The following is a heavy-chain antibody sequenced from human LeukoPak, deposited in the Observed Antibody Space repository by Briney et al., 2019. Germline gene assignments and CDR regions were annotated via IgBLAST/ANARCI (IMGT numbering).Heavy chain of an antibody. J-gene: IGHJ4*02. CDR3: ARVFDS. V-gene: IGHV4-39*07. CDR1: GGSVYTSDYY. Sequence: SETLSLTCAVSGGSVYTSDYYWGWVRQPPGKGPEWIGDIFYTGKTNYNPSLKSRVSISIDTSKNQFSLKLTSVTAADTAVYYCARVFDSWGQGTLVTVSS. CDR2: IFYTGKT.